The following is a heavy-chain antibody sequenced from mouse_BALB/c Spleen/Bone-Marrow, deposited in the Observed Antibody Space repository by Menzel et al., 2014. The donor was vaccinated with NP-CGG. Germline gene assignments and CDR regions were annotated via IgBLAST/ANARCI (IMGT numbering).Heavy chain of an antibody. D-gene: IGHD2-2*01. CDR3: ARKRGLRAWFAY. V-gene: IGHV1-18*01. J-gene: IGHJ3*01. CDR2: INPNNGGT. Sequence: DVQLVESGPELVKPGASVKISCKTSGYTFTEYTMHWVKQSHGKSLEWIGGINPNNGGTSYNQKFKGKATLTVDKSSSTAFMELRSLTSEDSAVYYCARKRGLRAWFAYWGQGTLVTVSA. CDR1: GYTFTEYT.